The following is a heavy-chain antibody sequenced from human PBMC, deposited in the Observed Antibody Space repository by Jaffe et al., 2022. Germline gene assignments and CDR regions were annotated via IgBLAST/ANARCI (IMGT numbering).Heavy chain of an antibody. J-gene: IGHJ6*03. V-gene: IGHV4-34*01. D-gene: IGHD4-4*01. CDR1: GGSFSGYY. Sequence: QVQLQQWGAGLLKPSETLSLTCAVYGGSFSGYYWSWIRQPPGKGLEWIGEINHSGSTNYNPSLKSRVTISVDTSKNQFSLKLSSVTAADTAVYYCASLAGGYSNYRYYYYYYMDVWGKGTTVTVSS. CDR2: INHSGST. CDR3: ASLAGGYSNYRYYYYYYMDV.